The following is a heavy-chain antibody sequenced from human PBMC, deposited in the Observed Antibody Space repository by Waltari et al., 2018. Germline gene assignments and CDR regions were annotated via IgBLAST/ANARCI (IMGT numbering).Heavy chain of an antibody. D-gene: IGHD1-26*01. CDR1: GGTFRSYA. V-gene: IGHV1-69*12. CDR2: IIPSFGTA. CDR3: ARHSYNSGSYFDWFDP. J-gene: IGHJ5*02. Sequence: QVQLVQSGAEVKKPGSSVKVSCKASGGTFRSYAITWVRQAPGQGLEWMGGIIPSFGTANYAQKFQGRVTITADESTSTAYMELSSLRSEDTAVYYCARHSYNSGSYFDWFDPWGQGTLVTVSS.